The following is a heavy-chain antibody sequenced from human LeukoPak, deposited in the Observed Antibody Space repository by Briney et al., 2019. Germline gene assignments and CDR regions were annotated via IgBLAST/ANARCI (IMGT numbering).Heavy chain of an antibody. J-gene: IGHJ2*01. CDR2: ISSSSSYI. CDR3: AREGAEYWYFDL. Sequence: GGSLRLSCAASGFTFSSYSMNWVRQAPGKGLEWVSSISSSSSYIYYADSVKGRFTISRDNAKNSLYLQMNSLRAEDTAVYYCAREGAEYWYFDLWGRGTLVTVSS. D-gene: IGHD3-16*01. CDR1: GFTFSSYS. V-gene: IGHV3-21*01.